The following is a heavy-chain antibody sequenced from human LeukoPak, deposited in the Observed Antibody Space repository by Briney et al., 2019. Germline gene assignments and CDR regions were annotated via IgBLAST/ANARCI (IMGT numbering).Heavy chain of an antibody. J-gene: IGHJ4*02. CDR1: SGSISTSNYY. CDR2: IFYSGST. V-gene: IGHV4-39*07. CDR3: ARVDSSGYMNDY. Sequence: SETLSLTCTVSSGSISTSNYYWGWVRQPPGKALEWIGNIFYSGSTYYSPSLKSRVTISLDTSRNQFSLKLNSVTAAGTAVYYCARVDSSGYMNDYWGQGTLVTVSS. D-gene: IGHD3-22*01.